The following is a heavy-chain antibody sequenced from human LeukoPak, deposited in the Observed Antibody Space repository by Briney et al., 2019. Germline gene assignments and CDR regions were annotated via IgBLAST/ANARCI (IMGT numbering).Heavy chain of an antibody. Sequence: ASVKVSCKASGYTFTSYGISWVRQAPGQGLEWMGWISAYNGNTNYAQKLQGRVTMTTDTSTSTAYMELRSLRSDDTAVYYCARASPHYVWGSYLADYWGQGTLVTVSS. D-gene: IGHD3-16*02. J-gene: IGHJ4*02. V-gene: IGHV1-18*01. CDR2: ISAYNGNT. CDR3: ARASPHYVWGSYLADY. CDR1: GYTFTSYG.